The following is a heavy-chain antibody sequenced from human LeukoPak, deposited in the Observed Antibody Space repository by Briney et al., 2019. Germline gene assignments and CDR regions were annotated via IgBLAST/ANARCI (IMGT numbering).Heavy chain of an antibody. J-gene: IGHJ4*02. D-gene: IGHD3-22*01. CDR2: ITNKANNYTS. CDR1: GFTFSDHS. V-gene: IGHV3-72*01. Sequence: PGGSLRLSCAASGFTFSDHSMNWVRQPPGKGLEWVGRITNKANNYTSQYAASVKDRFTISRDNLKNSLYLQMNSLRAEDTAVYYCAKDLGYYDSSGYLGYWGQGALVTVSS. CDR3: AKDLGYYDSSGYLGY.